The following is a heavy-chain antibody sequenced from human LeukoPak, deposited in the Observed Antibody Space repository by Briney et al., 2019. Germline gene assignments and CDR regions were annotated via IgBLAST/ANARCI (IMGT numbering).Heavy chain of an antibody. V-gene: IGHV3-23*01. Sequence: GGSLRLSCAASGFTFSNYAMTWVRQTPGKGLEWVSVISGSGDITYYADSVRGRFTISRDNSKDTLYLQVTSLRVEDTAVYYCAKDSNGHHPTGFLDPWGQGTLVTVSS. D-gene: IGHD2-8*01. J-gene: IGHJ5*02. CDR1: GFTFSNYA. CDR2: ISGSGDIT. CDR3: AKDSNGHHPTGFLDP.